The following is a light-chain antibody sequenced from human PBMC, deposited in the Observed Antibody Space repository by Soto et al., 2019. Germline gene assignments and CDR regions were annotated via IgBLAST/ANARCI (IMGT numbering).Light chain of an antibody. V-gene: IGLV1-44*01. CDR2: SNN. CDR3: AAWDDSLNGRV. Sequence: QSVLTQPPSASGTPGQRVTISCSGTSSNIGSNTVNWYQQLPGTAPKLRIYSNNQRPSGVPDRFSGSKSGTSASLAISGLQFEDEADYYCAAWDDSLNGRVFGGGTKLTVL. J-gene: IGLJ3*02. CDR1: SSNIGSNT.